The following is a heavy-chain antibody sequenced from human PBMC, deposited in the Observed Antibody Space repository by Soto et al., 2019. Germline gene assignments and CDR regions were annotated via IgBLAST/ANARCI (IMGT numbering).Heavy chain of an antibody. D-gene: IGHD4-17*01. CDR2: IYPGDSDT. CDR3: ARHNDYGDYYYYYMDV. Sequence: GESLKISCKVSGYSFTRYWIGWVRQMPGKGLEWMGIIYPGDSDTRYSPSFQGQVTISADKSISTAYLQWSSLKASDTAMYYCARHNDYGDYYYYYMDVWGKGTRVTV. V-gene: IGHV5-51*01. CDR1: GYSFTRYW. J-gene: IGHJ6*03.